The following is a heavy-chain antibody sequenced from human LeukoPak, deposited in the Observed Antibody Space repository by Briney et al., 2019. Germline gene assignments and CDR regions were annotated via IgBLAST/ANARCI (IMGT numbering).Heavy chain of an antibody. V-gene: IGHV7-4-1*02. CDR2: INTNTGNP. Sequence: GASVKVSCKASGYTFTSYGISWVRQAPGQGLEWMGWINTNTGNPTYAQGFTGRFVFSLDTSVSTAYLQISSLKAEDTAVYYCARVHLDGDYDHGMDVWGQGTTVTVSS. J-gene: IGHJ6*02. CDR3: ARVHLDGDYDHGMDV. CDR1: GYTFTSYG. D-gene: IGHD4-17*01.